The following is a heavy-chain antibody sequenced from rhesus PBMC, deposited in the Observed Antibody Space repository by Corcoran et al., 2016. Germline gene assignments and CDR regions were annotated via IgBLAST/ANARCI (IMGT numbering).Heavy chain of an antibody. D-gene: IGHD4-23*01. CDR2: IAYLGST. J-gene: IGHJ4*01. V-gene: IGHV4-122*02. CDR1: GGLTRRSYYY. CDR3: ASNTVTMLSDS. Sequence: QVQLQESGPGLVKPTEKLSRTCAVSGGLTRRSYYYWSWIRQAPGKGLEWIGYIAYLGSTSSNPSLKSRVTISRDTSKNQFSLKLSSVTAADTAVYYCASNTVTMLSDSWGQGVLVTVSS.